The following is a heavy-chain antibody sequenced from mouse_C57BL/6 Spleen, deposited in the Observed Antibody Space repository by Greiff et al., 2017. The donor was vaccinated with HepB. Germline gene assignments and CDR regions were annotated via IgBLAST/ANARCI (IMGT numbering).Heavy chain of an antibody. Sequence: QVQLKQPGAELVKPGASVKLSCKASGYTFTSYWMHWVKQRPGQGLEWIGMIHPNSGSTNYNEKFKSKATLTVDKSSSTAYMQLSSLTSEDSAVYYCARGGGYPYFDYWGQGTTLTVSS. V-gene: IGHV1-64*01. CDR2: IHPNSGST. CDR1: GYTFTSYW. CDR3: ARGGGYPYFDY. D-gene: IGHD2-2*01. J-gene: IGHJ2*01.